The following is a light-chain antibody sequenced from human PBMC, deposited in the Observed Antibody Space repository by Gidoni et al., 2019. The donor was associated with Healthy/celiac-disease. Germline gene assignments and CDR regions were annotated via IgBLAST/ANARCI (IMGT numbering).Light chain of an antibody. V-gene: IGKV3-20*01. CDR1: QSVSRRY. CDR3: QHRGA. J-gene: IGKJ5*01. CDR2: GAS. Sequence: IVLTQSPGTLSVSPGERATLSCRASQSVSRRYLAWYQQNPGQAPRILIHGASSRVTGIPNRFSGSGSGTAFTLTISRLDPADFAVYYCQHRGAFGQGTRLEIK.